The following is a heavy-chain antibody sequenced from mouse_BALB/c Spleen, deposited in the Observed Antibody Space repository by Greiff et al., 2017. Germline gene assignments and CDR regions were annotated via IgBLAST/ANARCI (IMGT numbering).Heavy chain of an antibody. CDR2: IWGDGST. CDR3: ARGNYGSSPAWFAY. CDR1: GFSLTGYG. Sequence: VKLQESGPGLVAPSQSLSITCTVSGFSLTGYGVNWVRQPPGKGLEWLGMIWGDGSTDYNSALKSRLSISKDNSKSQVFLKMNSLQTDDTARYYCARGNYGSSPAWFAYWGQGTLVTVSA. D-gene: IGHD1-1*01. J-gene: IGHJ3*01. V-gene: IGHV2-6-7*01.